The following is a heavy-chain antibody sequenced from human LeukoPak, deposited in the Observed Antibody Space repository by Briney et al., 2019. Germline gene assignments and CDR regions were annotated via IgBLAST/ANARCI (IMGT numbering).Heavy chain of an antibody. CDR1: GGSFSDYH. Sequence: PSETLSLTCTVYGGSFSDYHWSWIRQPPGKGLEWIGEISHSGSTNYNLSLMGRVTMSVDTSKNQFSLKLSSVSAADTAVYYCARAGGPTVLYYFDYWGQGARVTVS. CDR3: ARAGGPTVLYYFDY. CDR2: ISHSGST. V-gene: IGHV4-34*01. D-gene: IGHD4-11*01. J-gene: IGHJ4*02.